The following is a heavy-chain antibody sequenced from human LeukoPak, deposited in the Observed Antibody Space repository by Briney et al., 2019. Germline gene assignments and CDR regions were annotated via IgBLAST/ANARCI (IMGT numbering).Heavy chain of an antibody. Sequence: GGSLRLSCAASGFTFSSYAMHWVRQAPGKGLEYVSAITGNGGSTFYANSVKGRFTISRDNSKNTLYLQMGSLRAEDMAVYYCARGDVMVVAATLNYWGQGTLVIVSS. CDR1: GFTFSSYA. CDR3: ARGDVMVVAATLNY. J-gene: IGHJ4*02. CDR2: ITGNGGST. V-gene: IGHV3-64*01. D-gene: IGHD2-15*01.